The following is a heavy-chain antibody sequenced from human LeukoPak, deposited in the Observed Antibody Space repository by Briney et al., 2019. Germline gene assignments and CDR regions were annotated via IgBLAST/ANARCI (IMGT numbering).Heavy chain of an antibody. J-gene: IGHJ4*02. Sequence: ASVKVSCKASGYTFTSYGISWVRQAPGQGLEWMGWISAYNGNTNYAQKLQGRVTMTTDTSTSTAYMELRSLRSDATAVYYCARDPGIQLWFSPDYWGQGTLVTVSS. CDR1: GYTFTSYG. CDR3: ARDPGIQLWFSPDY. V-gene: IGHV1-18*01. CDR2: ISAYNGNT. D-gene: IGHD5-18*01.